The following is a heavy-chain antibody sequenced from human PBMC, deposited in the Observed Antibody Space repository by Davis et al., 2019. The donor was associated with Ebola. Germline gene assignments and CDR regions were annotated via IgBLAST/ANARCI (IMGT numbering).Heavy chain of an antibody. CDR2: VNPYSGHT. J-gene: IGHJ4*02. D-gene: IGHD5-12*01. CDR1: GYIFSNYD. V-gene: IGHV1-8*01. Sequence: AASVNVSCKASGYIFSNYDINWVRQASGQGLEWMGWVNPYSGHTGYVEKFKGRVTMTGDPSISTVYMELSSLTIDDTAVYYCARGGTGYDYAFEYWGQGSLVSVSS. CDR3: ARGGTGYDYAFEY.